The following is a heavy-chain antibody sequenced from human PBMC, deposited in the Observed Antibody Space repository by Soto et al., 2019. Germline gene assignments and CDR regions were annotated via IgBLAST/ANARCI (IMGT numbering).Heavy chain of an antibody. CDR1: GFTFTSSA. CDR2: IVVGSGNT. V-gene: IGHV1-58*01. D-gene: IGHD1-26*01. CDR3: AGGPSGSYFPY. Sequence: GASVKVSCKASGFTFTSSAVQWVLQARGQRLEWIGWIVVGSGNTNYAQKFQERVTITRDMSTSTAYMELSSLRSEDTAVYYCAGGPSGSYFPYWGQGTLVTVSS. J-gene: IGHJ4*02.